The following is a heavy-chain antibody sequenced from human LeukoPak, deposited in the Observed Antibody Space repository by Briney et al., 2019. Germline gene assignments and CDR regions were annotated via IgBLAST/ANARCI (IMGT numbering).Heavy chain of an antibody. CDR1: GFSIDDHG. CDR3: ARHWGVGSRYFDF. CDR2: INWNGGRT. J-gene: IGHJ4*02. D-gene: IGHD1-26*01. V-gene: IGHV3-20*04. Sequence: GGSLRLSCAASGFSIDDHGMSWVRQAPGKGLEWVSDINWNGGRTTYTDSVKGRFNISRDNAKNSLYLQMNSLRAEDTALYYCARHWGVGSRYFDFWGQGTLVTVSS.